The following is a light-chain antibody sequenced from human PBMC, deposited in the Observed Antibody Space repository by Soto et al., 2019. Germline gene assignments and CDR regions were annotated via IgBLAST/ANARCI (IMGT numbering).Light chain of an antibody. J-gene: IGKJ1*01. CDR3: HLRSNWPPWT. Sequence: EIVLTQSPATLSLSPGERATLSCRASQSVSSYLAWYQQKPGQAPRLLIYDASNRATGIPARFSGSGSGTDFPLTISSPEPEDVAVYYCHLRSNWPPWTFGQGTKVEIK. V-gene: IGKV3-11*01. CDR1: QSVSSY. CDR2: DAS.